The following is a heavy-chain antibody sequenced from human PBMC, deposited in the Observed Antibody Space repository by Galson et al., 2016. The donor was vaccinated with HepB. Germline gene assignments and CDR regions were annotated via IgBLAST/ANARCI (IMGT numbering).Heavy chain of an antibody. CDR3: ARGYFESSANPPRAFDI. J-gene: IGHJ3*02. V-gene: IGHV1-69*13. D-gene: IGHD3-22*01. CDR1: GGTFSSSA. CDR2: IIPIFGTA. Sequence: SVKVSCKASGGTFSSSAISWLRQAPGQGLEWMGGIIPIFGTANYAQNFQGRVTISADESTSTVHMELSSLRSEDTAVYYCARGYFESSANPPRAFDIWGQGALVTVSS.